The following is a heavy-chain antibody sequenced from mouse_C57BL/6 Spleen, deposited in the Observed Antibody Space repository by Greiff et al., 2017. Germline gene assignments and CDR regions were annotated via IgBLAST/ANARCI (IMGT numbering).Heavy chain of an antibody. CDR3: ASDYGNYYGGAMDY. J-gene: IGHJ4*01. CDR1: GEGRKRGKD. D-gene: IGHD2-1*01. CDR2: ISYDVSN. Sequence: EVKLMESGPGLGKQNQSRAITCAGKGEGRKRGKDGIWGGRFSGNKLEWIGYISYDVSNNYNPSLKNRISITRDTSKNQFFLKLNSVTTEDTATYYCASDYGNYYGGAMDYWGQGTSVTVSS. V-gene: IGHV3-6*01.